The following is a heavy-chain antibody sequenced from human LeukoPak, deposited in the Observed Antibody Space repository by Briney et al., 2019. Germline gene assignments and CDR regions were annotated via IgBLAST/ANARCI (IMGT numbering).Heavy chain of an antibody. CDR3: AKGALGETYYDFWSGYYKSYYYYGMDV. J-gene: IGHJ6*02. CDR2: ISGSGGST. CDR1: GFTFSSYA. V-gene: IGHV3-23*01. Sequence: QPGGSLRLSCAASGFTFSSYAMSWVRQAPGKGLEWVSAISGSGGSTYYADSVKGRFTISRDNSKNTLYLQMNSLRAEDTAVYYCAKGALGETYYDFWSGYYKSYYYYGMDVWGQGTTVTVSS. D-gene: IGHD3-3*01.